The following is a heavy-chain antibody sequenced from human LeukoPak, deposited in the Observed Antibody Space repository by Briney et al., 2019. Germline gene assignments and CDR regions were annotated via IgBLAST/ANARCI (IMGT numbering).Heavy chain of an antibody. D-gene: IGHD2-15*01. CDR1: GGSISCGDYY. CDR2: IYYSGST. CDR3: ARGGYCSGGSCYSVGDAFDI. Sequence: SETLSLTCTVSGGSISCGDYYWSWIRQPPGKGLEWIGYIYYSGSTYYNPSLKSRVTISADTSKNQFSLKLSSVTAADTAVYYCARGGYCSGGSCYSVGDAFDIWGQGTMVTVSS. J-gene: IGHJ3*02. V-gene: IGHV4-30-4*01.